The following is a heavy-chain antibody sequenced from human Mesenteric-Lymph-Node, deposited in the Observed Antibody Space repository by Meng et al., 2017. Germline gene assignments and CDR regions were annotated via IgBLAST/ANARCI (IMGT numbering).Heavy chain of an antibody. Sequence: ASVKVSCKASGYTFSRYSVTWVRQAPGQGLEWMGWIKIYNHNGTYAQKRQGRVTMTRDTSTSTVYMELSSLRSEDTAVYYCAREGLWSGYPDHYYYYYGMDVWGQGTTVTVSS. CDR2: IKIYNHNG. D-gene: IGHD3-3*01. J-gene: IGHJ6*02. V-gene: IGHV1-18*01. CDR3: AREGLWSGYPDHYYYYYGMDV. CDR1: GYTFSRYS.